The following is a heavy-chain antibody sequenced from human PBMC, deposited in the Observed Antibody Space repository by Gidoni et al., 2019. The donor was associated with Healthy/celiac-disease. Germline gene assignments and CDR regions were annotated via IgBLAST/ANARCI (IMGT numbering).Heavy chain of an antibody. CDR3: ARVSCSGGSCYRVAWGV. Sequence: EVQLVESGGGLVQPGGSLRLSCAASGFTFSSYSMNWVRQAPGKGLEWVSYISSSSSTIYYADSVKGRFTISRDNAKNSLYLQMNSLRAEDTAVYYCARVSCSGGSCYRVAWGVWGQGTLVTVSS. V-gene: IGHV3-48*01. J-gene: IGHJ4*02. D-gene: IGHD2-15*01. CDR2: ISSSSSTI. CDR1: GFTFSSYS.